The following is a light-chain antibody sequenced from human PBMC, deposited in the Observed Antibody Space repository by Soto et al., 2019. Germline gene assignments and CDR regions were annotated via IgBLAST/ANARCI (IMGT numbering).Light chain of an antibody. V-gene: IGLV1-40*01. J-gene: IGLJ3*02. CDR1: SSNIGAGHD. CDR3: QSYDSSLSGWV. Sequence: QTVLTQPPSVSGAPGQRVTISCTGSSSNIGAGHDVQWYRHLPGTAPKPLIFGNINRPSGVPDRFSGSKSGTSASLVITGIQADDEADYYCQSYDSSLSGWVFGGGTKLTVL. CDR2: GNI.